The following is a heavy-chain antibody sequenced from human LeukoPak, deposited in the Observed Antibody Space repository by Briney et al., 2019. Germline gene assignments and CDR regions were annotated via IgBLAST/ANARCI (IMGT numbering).Heavy chain of an antibody. Sequence: GGSLRLSCAASGFTFSSYAMSWVRQAPGKGLEWVSAISGSGGSTYYADSVKGRFTISRDNSKNTLYLQMNSLRAEDTAVYYCAKLPSLELRPVGYLDYWGQGTLVTVSS. CDR2: ISGSGGST. CDR1: GFTFSSYA. J-gene: IGHJ4*02. D-gene: IGHD1-7*01. V-gene: IGHV3-23*01. CDR3: AKLPSLELRPVGYLDY.